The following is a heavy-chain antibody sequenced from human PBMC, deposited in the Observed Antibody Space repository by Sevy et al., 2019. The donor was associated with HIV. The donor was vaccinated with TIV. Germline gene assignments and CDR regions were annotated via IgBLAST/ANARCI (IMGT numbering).Heavy chain of an antibody. CDR2: ISYDGSNK. CDR3: AKGTDTAMVTRYYYYYGMDV. Sequence: GGSLRLSCAASGFTFSSYGMHWVRQAPGKGLEWVAVISYDGSNKYYADSVKGRFTISRDNSKNTLYLQMNSLRAEDTVVYYCAKGTDTAMVTRYYYYYGMDVWGQGTTVTVSS. CDR1: GFTFSSYG. D-gene: IGHD5-18*01. J-gene: IGHJ6*02. V-gene: IGHV3-30*18.